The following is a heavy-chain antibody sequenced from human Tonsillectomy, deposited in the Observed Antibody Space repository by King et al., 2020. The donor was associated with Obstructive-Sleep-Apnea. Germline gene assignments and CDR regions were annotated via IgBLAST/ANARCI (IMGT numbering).Heavy chain of an antibody. J-gene: IGHJ5*02. CDR3: ARQNLDNWFDP. CDR2: MDPSDSFT. Sequence: VQLVESGAEVKKPGESLRISCKGSGYSFTNYWITWVRQMPGKGLEWMGRMDPSDSFTNYSPSFQGHVTISADKSISTAYLQWSSLKASDTAMYYCARQNLDNWFDPWGQGTQVTVSS. V-gene: IGHV5-10-1*03. CDR1: GYSFTNYW.